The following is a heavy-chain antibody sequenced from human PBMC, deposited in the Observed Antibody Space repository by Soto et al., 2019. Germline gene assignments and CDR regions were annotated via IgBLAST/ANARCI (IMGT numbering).Heavy chain of an antibody. J-gene: IGHJ4*02. Sequence: GGSLRLSCAASGFTFSSYAMSWVRQAPGKGLEWVSTISGNGGSTHYADSVKGRFTISRDNSKNTLYLQMNSLRAEDTAVYYCAKNGYDSSGYYSYFDYWGQGTLVTVSS. CDR1: GFTFSSYA. D-gene: IGHD3-22*01. CDR2: ISGNGGST. CDR3: AKNGYDSSGYYSYFDY. V-gene: IGHV3-23*01.